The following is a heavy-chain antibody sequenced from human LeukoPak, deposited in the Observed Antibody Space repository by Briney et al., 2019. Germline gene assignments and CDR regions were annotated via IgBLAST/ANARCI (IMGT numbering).Heavy chain of an antibody. Sequence: GGSLRLSCTASGFTFSIYAMGWVRQAPGKGLEWVSAISGSGGSTYYADSVKGRFTISRDNSKNTLYLQMNSLRAEDTAVYYCAKDSYETYYYGSGSYYKNWGQGTLVTVSS. CDR1: GFTFSIYA. D-gene: IGHD3-10*01. J-gene: IGHJ4*02. V-gene: IGHV3-23*01. CDR2: ISGSGGST. CDR3: AKDSYETYYYGSGSYYKN.